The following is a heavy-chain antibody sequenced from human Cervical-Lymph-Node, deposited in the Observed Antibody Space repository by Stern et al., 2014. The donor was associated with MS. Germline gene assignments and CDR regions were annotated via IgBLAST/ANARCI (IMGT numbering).Heavy chain of an antibody. CDR3: AKGRITGTTSTGTWFDP. Sequence: EVQLVDSGGGLVQPGGSLRLSCAASGFTFSSYAMSWVRQAPGKGLEWVSAISSSGTSTYYSDSVKGRFTISRDNSKNTLYLQMNSLRAEDTAVYYCAKGRITGTTSTGTWFDPWGQGTLVTVSS. J-gene: IGHJ5*02. CDR2: ISSSGTST. D-gene: IGHD1-7*01. V-gene: IGHV3-23*04. CDR1: GFTFSSYA.